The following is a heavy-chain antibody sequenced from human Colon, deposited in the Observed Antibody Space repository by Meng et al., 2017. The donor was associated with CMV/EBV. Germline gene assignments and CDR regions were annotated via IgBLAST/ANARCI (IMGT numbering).Heavy chain of an antibody. D-gene: IGHD2-21*01. CDR3: ARGVKYCGGGVCHHCFDA. V-gene: IGHV4-34*01. CDR1: GGSFSAYF. CDR2: INHSGNT. J-gene: IGHJ4*02. Sequence: SETLSLTCTVYGGSFSAYFWSWIRQPPGQGLEWIGEINHSGNTNYNPSLKSRVTNSVDTSKNQFSLNLSSVTAADTAVYYCARGVKYCGGGVCHHCFDAWGQGTLVTVSS.